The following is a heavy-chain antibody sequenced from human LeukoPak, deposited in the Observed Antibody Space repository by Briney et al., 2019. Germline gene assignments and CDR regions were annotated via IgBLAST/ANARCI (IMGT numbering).Heavy chain of an antibody. CDR2: ISYDGSNK. CDR1: GFTFSSYG. CDR3: AKGAARYGMDV. D-gene: IGHD2-15*01. J-gene: IGHJ6*02. V-gene: IGHV3-30*18. Sequence: GGSLRLSCAASGFTFSSYGMHWVRQAPGKGLEWAAVISYDGSNKYYADSVKGRFTISRDNSKNTLYLQMNSLRAEDTAVYYCAKGAARYGMDVWGQGTTVTVSS.